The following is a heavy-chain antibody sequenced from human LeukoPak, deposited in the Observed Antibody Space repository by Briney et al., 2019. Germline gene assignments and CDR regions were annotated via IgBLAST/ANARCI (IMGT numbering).Heavy chain of an antibody. CDR1: GGSISSGGYS. D-gene: IGHD5-12*01. V-gene: IGHV4-30-2*01. J-gene: IGHJ4*02. CDR2: IYHSGST. CDR3: ARAKARTYYFDY. Sequence: SQTLSLTCAVSGGSISSGGYSWSWIRQPPGKGLDWIGYIYHSGSTYYNPSLKSRVTISVDRSKNQFSLKLSSVTAADTAVYYCARAKARTYYFDYWGQGTLVTVSS.